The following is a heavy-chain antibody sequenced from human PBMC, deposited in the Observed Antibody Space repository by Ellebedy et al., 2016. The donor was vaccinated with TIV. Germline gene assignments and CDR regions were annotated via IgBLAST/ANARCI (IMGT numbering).Heavy chain of an antibody. Sequence: AASVKVSCKASGYTFTTYALHCVRHVPGQRLGCLGWINAGIGNTKYSENFQGRVTITTDTSASTAYMELSSLRSEDTAVYYCARRFDIVTGSYPRGYYGLDIWGQGTTVTVSS. D-gene: IGHD3-9*01. J-gene: IGHJ6*02. CDR3: ARRFDIVTGSYPRGYYGLDI. CDR1: GYTFTTYA. CDR2: INAGIGNT. V-gene: IGHV1-3*01.